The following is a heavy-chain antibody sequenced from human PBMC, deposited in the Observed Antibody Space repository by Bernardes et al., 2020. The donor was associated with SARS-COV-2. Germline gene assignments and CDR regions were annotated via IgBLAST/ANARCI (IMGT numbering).Heavy chain of an antibody. V-gene: IGHV4-39*01. J-gene: IGHJ4*01. CDR1: CGSISSSSYY. Sequence: SETLSLTCTVSCGSISSSSYYWGWIRQPPGNALDWIGNIYYSGITYYTPSLKRRVTMSIDTSKNQFSLKLSSVTAADTDVDYCARRLQYYFDYWGHGTLVTVSS. CDR2: IYYSGIT. CDR3: ARRLQYYFDY.